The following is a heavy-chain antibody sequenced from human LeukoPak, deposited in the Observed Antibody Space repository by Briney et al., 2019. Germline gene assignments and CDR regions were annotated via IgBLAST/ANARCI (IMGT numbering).Heavy chain of an antibody. V-gene: IGHV3-23*01. CDR3: AKVWAHDGSGNPYWHFDL. CDR2: INGSGGST. D-gene: IGHD3-10*01. Sequence: GGSLRLSCAASGFTFSSYAMSWVRQAPGKGLEWVSDINGSGGSTYYADSVKGRLTISGDNSKNTLYLQMNSLRAEDTAVYYCAKVWAHDGSGNPYWHFDLWGRGTLVTVSS. CDR1: GFTFSSYA. J-gene: IGHJ2*01.